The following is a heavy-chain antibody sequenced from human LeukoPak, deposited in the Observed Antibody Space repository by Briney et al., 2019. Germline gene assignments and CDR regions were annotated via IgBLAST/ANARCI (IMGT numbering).Heavy chain of an antibody. V-gene: IGHV3-11*01. CDR1: GFTFSDYY. Sequence: GGSLRLSCAASGFTFSDYYMSLIRRAPGKGLEWVSYISSSGSTIYYADSVKGRFTISRDNAKNSLYLQMNSLRAEDTAVYYCAREEWAVTRSFDYWGQGTLVTVSS. CDR2: ISSSGSTI. D-gene: IGHD4-17*01. J-gene: IGHJ4*02. CDR3: AREEWAVTRSFDY.